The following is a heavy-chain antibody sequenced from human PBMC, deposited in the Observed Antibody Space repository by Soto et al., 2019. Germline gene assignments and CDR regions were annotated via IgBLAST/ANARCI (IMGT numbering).Heavy chain of an antibody. V-gene: IGHV4-34*01. CDR2: INHSGST. CDR1: GGSFSGYY. Sequence: PSETLSLTCAVYGGSFSGYYWSWIRQPPGKGLEWIGEINHSGSTNYNPSLKSRVTISVDTSKNQFSLKLSSVTAADTAVYYCARGVRITGTTVGGWFDPWGQGTLVTVSS. J-gene: IGHJ5*02. D-gene: IGHD1-7*01. CDR3: ARGVRITGTTVGGWFDP.